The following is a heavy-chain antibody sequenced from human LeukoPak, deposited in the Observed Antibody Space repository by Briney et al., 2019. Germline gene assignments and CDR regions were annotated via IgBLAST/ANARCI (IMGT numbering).Heavy chain of an antibody. CDR3: AKREGSSSRHFDY. CDR2: ISGSGSST. V-gene: IGHV3-23*01. Sequence: GGSLRLSCAASGFTFSSYAMSWVRQAPGKGLEWVSGISGSGSSTYYADPVKGRFTISRDNSKNTLYLQMNSLRAEDMAVYYCAKREGSSSRHFDYWGQGTLVTVSS. J-gene: IGHJ4*02. CDR1: GFTFSSYA. D-gene: IGHD6-6*01.